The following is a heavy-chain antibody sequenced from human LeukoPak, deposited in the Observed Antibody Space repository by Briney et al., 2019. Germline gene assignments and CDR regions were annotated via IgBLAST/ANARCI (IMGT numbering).Heavy chain of an antibody. V-gene: IGHV3-11*01. J-gene: IGHJ6*02. CDR3: ARGHYGMDV. Sequence: PGWALRLSCAASVFTFQNHYMSWVRQAPAKGLEWISYIHPSGDSVYYADSVKGGFTISRENAKTSLNLQMNSLRVEDTAMYYCARGHYGMDVWGQGTTVIVS. CDR1: VFTFQNHY. CDR2: IHPSGDSV.